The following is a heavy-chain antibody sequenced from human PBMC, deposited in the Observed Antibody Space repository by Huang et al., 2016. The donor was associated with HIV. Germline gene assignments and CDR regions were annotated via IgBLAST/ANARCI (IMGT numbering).Heavy chain of an antibody. CDR1: GGSFSGYY. CDR3: ARGQGGYYYYYMDV. Sequence: QVQLQQWGAGLLRPSETLSLTCAVYGGSFSGYYGTGIRQPPGKGLEWIGEINHSESTSYNPSLKSGVPMSVYTSRNQFSLTLTSVTAADTAVYDWARGQGGYYYYYMDVWGKGTTVTVSS. V-gene: IGHV4-34*01. J-gene: IGHJ6*03. CDR2: INHSEST.